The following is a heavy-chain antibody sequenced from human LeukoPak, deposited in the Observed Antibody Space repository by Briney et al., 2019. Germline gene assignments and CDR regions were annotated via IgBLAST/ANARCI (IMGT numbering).Heavy chain of an antibody. Sequence: PGGSLRLSCAASGFTVSSNYMGWVRQAPGKGLEWVSVFYSGDTTYYANSVKGRFTISRDSSKNMLYLQMNSLRAEDTAVYYCARRLLTGYYEFWGQGTLVTVSS. CDR1: GFTVSSNY. CDR3: ARRLLTGYYEF. CDR2: FYSGDTT. J-gene: IGHJ4*02. D-gene: IGHD3-9*01. V-gene: IGHV3-66*01.